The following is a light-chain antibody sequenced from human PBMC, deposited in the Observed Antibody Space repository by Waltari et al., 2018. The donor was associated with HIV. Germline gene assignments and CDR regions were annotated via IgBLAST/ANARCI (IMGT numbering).Light chain of an antibody. CDR2: LNNDGSH. V-gene: IGLV4-69*01. CDR1: SGHRTYA. J-gene: IGLJ3*02. CDR3: QTWDTGIVL. Sequence: VLTQSPSASASLGASVKLTCTLSSGHRTYAIAWHQLQPEKGPRYWMKLNNDGSHSKGDGIPDRFSGSSSGAERYLTISSLQSEDEGDYYCQTWDTGIVLFGGGTKLTVL.